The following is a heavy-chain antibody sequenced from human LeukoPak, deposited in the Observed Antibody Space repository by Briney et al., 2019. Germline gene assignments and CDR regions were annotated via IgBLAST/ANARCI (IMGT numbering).Heavy chain of an antibody. V-gene: IGHV3-74*01. CDR2: INTDGSST. Sequence: GGSLRLSCAASGFTFSSYWMHWVRQAPVKGLVWVSRINTDGSSTSYADSVKGRFTISRDNAKNTLYLQMNSLRAEDTAVYYCARVLRSHGDSFDYWGQGTLVTVSS. CDR1: GFTFSSYW. CDR3: ARVLRSHGDSFDY. J-gene: IGHJ4*02. D-gene: IGHD4-17*01.